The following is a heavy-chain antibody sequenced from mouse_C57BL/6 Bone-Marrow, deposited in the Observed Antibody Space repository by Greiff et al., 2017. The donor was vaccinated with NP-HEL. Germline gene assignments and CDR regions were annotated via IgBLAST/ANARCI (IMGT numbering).Heavy chain of an antibody. Sequence: VQLKESGPVLVKPGASVKMSCKASGYTFTDYYMNWVKQSHGKSLEWIGVINPYNGGTSYNQKFKGKATLTVDKSSSTAYMELNSLTSEDSAVYYCARRHYGSSYWGQGTTLTVSS. CDR2: INPYNGGT. D-gene: IGHD1-1*01. CDR1: GYTFTDYY. CDR3: ARRHYGSSY. V-gene: IGHV1-19*01. J-gene: IGHJ2*01.